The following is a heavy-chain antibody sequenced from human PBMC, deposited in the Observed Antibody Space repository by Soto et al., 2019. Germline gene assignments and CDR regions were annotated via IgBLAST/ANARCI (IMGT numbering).Heavy chain of an antibody. CDR2: ISGYNGNT. J-gene: IGHJ4*02. V-gene: IGHV1-18*01. Sequence: QVQLVQSGAEVKKPGASVKVSCKTSGYTFSNYGITWVRQAPGQGLEWMGWISGYNGNTNYAHKLQDRVTMTTDTFTSTAYMELRSLRSDDTAIYYCARDISMVRDWGQGTLVTVSS. CDR1: GYTFSNYG. D-gene: IGHD3-10*01. CDR3: ARDISMVRD.